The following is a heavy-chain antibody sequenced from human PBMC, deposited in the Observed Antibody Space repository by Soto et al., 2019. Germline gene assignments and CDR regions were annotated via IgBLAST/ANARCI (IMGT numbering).Heavy chain of an antibody. J-gene: IGHJ4*02. D-gene: IGHD5-12*01. V-gene: IGHV3-23*01. Sequence: GGSLRLSCAASGFTFSSYAMSWVRQAPGKGLEWVSAISGSGGSTYYADSVKGRFTISRDNSKNTLYLQMNSLRAEDKAVYYCAKDPRNSGYDYYFDYWGQGTLVTVSS. CDR1: GFTFSSYA. CDR3: AKDPRNSGYDYYFDY. CDR2: ISGSGGST.